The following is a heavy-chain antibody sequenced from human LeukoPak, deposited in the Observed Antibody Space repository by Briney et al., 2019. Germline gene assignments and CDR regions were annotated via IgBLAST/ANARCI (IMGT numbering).Heavy chain of an antibody. CDR1: GFTFSSYG. CDR3: AKDSIYDILTDYFDY. CDR2: IRYDGSNK. V-gene: IGHV3-30*02. J-gene: IGHJ4*02. Sequence: GGSLRLSCAASGFTFSSYGMHWVRQAPGKGLEWVVFIRYDGSNKYYADSVKGRFTISRDNSKNTLYLQMNSLRAEDTAVYYCAKDSIYDILTDYFDYWGQGTLVTVSS. D-gene: IGHD3-9*01.